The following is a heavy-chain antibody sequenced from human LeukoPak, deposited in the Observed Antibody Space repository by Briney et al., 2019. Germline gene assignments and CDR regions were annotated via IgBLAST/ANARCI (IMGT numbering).Heavy chain of an antibody. Sequence: GASVKVSCKASGYTFTSYGISWVRQAPGQGLEWMGWISAYNGNTNYAQQLQGRVTMTTDTSTSTAYMELRSLRSDDTAVYYCARGSGFGELSHYYYYYGMDVWGQGTTVTVSS. J-gene: IGHJ6*02. CDR1: GYTFTSYG. V-gene: IGHV1-18*01. CDR3: ARGSGFGELSHYYYYYGMDV. D-gene: IGHD3-10*01. CDR2: ISAYNGNT.